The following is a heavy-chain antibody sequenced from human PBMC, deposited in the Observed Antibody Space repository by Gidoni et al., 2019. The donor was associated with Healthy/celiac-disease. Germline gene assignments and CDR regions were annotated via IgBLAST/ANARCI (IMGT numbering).Heavy chain of an antibody. CDR3: AKLRYSYGNAFDI. Sequence: EVQLLESGGGLVQPGGSLRLSCAASGFTFSSYAMSWVRQAPGTGLEWVSAISGSGGSTYYSDSVKGRFTISRDNSKNTLYLQMNSLRAEDTAVDYCAKLRYSYGNAFDIWGQGTMVTVSS. CDR1: GFTFSSYA. V-gene: IGHV3-23*01. CDR2: ISGSGGST. J-gene: IGHJ3*02. D-gene: IGHD5-18*01.